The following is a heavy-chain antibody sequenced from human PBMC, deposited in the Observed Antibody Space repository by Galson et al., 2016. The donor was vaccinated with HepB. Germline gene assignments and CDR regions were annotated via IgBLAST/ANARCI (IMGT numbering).Heavy chain of an antibody. V-gene: IGHV3-23*01. D-gene: IGHD1-7*01. CDR1: GFIFSSYA. CDR2: ISGSAGRT. J-gene: IGHJ4*02. Sequence: SLRLSCAASGFIFSSYAMSWVRQAPGKGLEWVSGISGSAGRTYSADSVKGRFTISRDNSKNTLYLQMNSLRDEDTAIYYCAKLWAPDLITGSTFFDYWGQGIRVTVSS. CDR3: AKLWAPDLITGSTFFDY.